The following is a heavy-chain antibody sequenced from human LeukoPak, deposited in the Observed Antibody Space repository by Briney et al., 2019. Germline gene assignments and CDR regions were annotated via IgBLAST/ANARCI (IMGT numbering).Heavy chain of an antibody. CDR2: IYTSGST. Sequence: SQTLSLTCTVSGGSISSGGYYWSWIRQPAGKALEWIGRIYTSGSTNYNPSLKSRVTLSVDTSKNQFSLKLSSVTAADTAVYYCARGDTVPYYYYMDVWGKGTTVTVSS. V-gene: IGHV4-61*02. CDR3: ARGDTVPYYYYMDV. J-gene: IGHJ6*03. CDR1: GGSISSGGYY.